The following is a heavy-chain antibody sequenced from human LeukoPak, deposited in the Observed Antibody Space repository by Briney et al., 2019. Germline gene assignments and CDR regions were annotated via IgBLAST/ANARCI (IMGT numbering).Heavy chain of an antibody. CDR3: ARDSRRQWLVQNPFDY. J-gene: IGHJ4*02. CDR1: GYTFTSYG. CDR2: ISAYNGNT. D-gene: IGHD6-19*01. V-gene: IGHV1-18*01. Sequence: ASVKVSCKASGYTFTSYGISWVRQAPGQGLEWMGWISAYNGNTNYAQKLQGRVTMTTDTSTSTAYMELRSLRSDDTAVYYCARDSRRQWLVQNPFDYWGQGTLVTVSS.